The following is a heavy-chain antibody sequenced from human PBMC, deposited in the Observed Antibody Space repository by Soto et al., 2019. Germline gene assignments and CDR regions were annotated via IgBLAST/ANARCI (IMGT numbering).Heavy chain of an antibody. Sequence: QVQLVQSGAEVKKSGSSVSVSCKPSGGTFNSYAFSRVRQAPGQGLEWMGGIVPIFNITNFAQKFQDRLTLFADESTATAYMQLGSLRSEDTAVFYCTASEVRQYWYFNLWGRGTQVTVSS. D-gene: IGHD2-21*02. V-gene: IGHV1-69*01. CDR2: IVPIFNIT. J-gene: IGHJ2*01. CDR1: GGTFNSYA. CDR3: TASEVRQYWYFNL.